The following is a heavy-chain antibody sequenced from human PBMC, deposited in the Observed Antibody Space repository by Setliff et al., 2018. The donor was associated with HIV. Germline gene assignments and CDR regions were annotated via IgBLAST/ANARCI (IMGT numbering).Heavy chain of an antibody. CDR2: IYYTGST. J-gene: IGHJ4*02. V-gene: IGHV4-59*01. D-gene: IGHD4-17*01. CDR3: AKGAGFYGDYTFDY. Sequence: PSETLSLTCTVSGGSISTYFWSWVRQTPGKGLEWIGYIYYTGSTSYNPSFRSRVTISVDTSKNQFSLMLDSVTAADTAVYYCAKGAGFYGDYTFDYWGQGTLVTVSS. CDR1: GGSISTYF.